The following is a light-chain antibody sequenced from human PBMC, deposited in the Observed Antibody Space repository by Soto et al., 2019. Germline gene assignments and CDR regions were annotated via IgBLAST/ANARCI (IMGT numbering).Light chain of an antibody. CDR1: QSVSSN. CDR2: DAS. J-gene: IGKJ2*01. V-gene: IGKV3-15*01. Sequence: EIVMTQSPATLSVSPGERATLSCRASQSVSSNLAWYQQKPGQAPRLLIYDASIRATGIPARFSGSGSGTEFTLTISSLQSEDFAVYYCHQYNSWPPRYTFGQGTKLEI. CDR3: HQYNSWPPRYT.